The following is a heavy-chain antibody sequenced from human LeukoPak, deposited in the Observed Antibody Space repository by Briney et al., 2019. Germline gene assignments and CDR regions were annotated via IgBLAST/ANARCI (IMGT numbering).Heavy chain of an antibody. CDR2: INLGGNT. CDR3: AKSNGYGLVDI. CDR1: GGSFSGYF. J-gene: IGHJ3*02. V-gene: IGHV4-34*10. D-gene: IGHD3-10*01. Sequence: PSETLSLTCGVYGGSFSGYFWSWIRQTPGTGLEWIGDINLGGNTNYNPSLKGRVTSSVDTSRNQCSLKLNSVTAADTAVYYCAKSNGYGLVDIWGQGTMVTVSS.